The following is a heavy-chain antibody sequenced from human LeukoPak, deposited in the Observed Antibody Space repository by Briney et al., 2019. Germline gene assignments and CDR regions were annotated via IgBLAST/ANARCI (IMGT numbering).Heavy chain of an antibody. CDR2: INHNGGT. Sequence: SETLSLTCAVSGGSFSDYFWSWIRQPPGKGPEWIAEINHNGGTNYNPSLMRRVTIAVDTSKHQISLKLTSMTAADTAMYYCASRYCSTTSCLLDAFDVWGQGTLVSVSS. CDR1: GGSFSDYF. V-gene: IGHV4-34*01. J-gene: IGHJ3*01. CDR3: ASRYCSTTSCLLDAFDV. D-gene: IGHD2-2*01.